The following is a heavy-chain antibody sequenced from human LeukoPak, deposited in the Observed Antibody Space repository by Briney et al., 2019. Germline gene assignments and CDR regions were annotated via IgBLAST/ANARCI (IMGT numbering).Heavy chain of an antibody. J-gene: IGHJ6*03. CDR2: IIPVLGTA. CDR3: ATSGGDYYYYSLDV. Sequence: GASVKVSCKASGYTFGTHWMHWVRQAPGQGLEWMGGIIPVLGTANYAQTFQNKVTITADESTSTAYMELSSLTSEDTAVYYCATSGGDYYYYSLDVWGKGTPVTISS. V-gene: IGHV1-69*13. CDR1: GYTFGTHW. D-gene: IGHD3-10*01.